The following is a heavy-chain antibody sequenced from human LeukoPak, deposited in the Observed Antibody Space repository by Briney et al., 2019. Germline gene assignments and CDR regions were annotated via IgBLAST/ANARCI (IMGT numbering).Heavy chain of an antibody. D-gene: IGHD3-9*01. CDR2: IIPIFGTA. CDR1: GGTFSSYA. V-gene: IGHV1-69*13. CDR3: AKDWEMRYSQGGFDS. Sequence: ASVKVSCKASGGTFSSYAISWVRQAPGQGLEWMGGIIPIFGTANYAQKFQGRVTITADESTSTAYMELSRLTSDDTAMYFCAKDWEMRYSQGGFDSWGQGTLATVSS. J-gene: IGHJ4*02.